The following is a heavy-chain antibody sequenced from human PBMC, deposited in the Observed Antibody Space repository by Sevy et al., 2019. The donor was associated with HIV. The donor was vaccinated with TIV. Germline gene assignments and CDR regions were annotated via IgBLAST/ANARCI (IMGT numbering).Heavy chain of an antibody. D-gene: IGHD3-9*01. CDR3: XXXXPXGXTWLYYFDY. CDR2: VYYSGST. CDR1: GGSINSFNYY. V-gene: IGHV4-39*01. J-gene: IGHJ4*02. Sequence: SETLSLTCTVSGGSINSFNYYWDWIRQSPGKGLEWIGSVYYSGSTYYNPSLQSRVTISVDTSKNQFSLQLNSVTAAXXXXXYCXXXXPXGXTWLYYFDYWGQGSLVTVSS.